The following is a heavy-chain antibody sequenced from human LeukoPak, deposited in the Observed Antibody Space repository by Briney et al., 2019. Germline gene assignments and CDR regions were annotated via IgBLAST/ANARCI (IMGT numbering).Heavy chain of an antibody. J-gene: IGHJ4*02. D-gene: IGHD6-19*01. V-gene: IGHV3-30*18. CDR1: GFTFSSYG. CDR2: ISYDGSNK. CDR3: AKDTRGIAVAGTSPLDY. Sequence: HPGGSLRLSCAASGFTFSSYGTHWVRQAPGKGLEWVAVISYDGSNKYYADSVKGRFTISRDNSKNTLYLQMNSLRAEDTAVYYCAKDTRGIAVAGTSPLDYWGQGTLVTVSS.